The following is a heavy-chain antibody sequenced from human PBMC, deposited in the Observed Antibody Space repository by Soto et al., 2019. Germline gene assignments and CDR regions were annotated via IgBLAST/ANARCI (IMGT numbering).Heavy chain of an antibody. CDR1: GYTFTSYG. Sequence: QVQLVQSGAEVKKPGASVKVSCKASGYTFTSYGISWVRQAPGQGLEWMGWISAYNGNTNYAQKLQGRVTMTTDTSTSPAYMELRSLRSDDTAVYYCARDRPRYFDWLLPDYWGQGTLVTVSS. CDR2: ISAYNGNT. CDR3: ARDRPRYFDWLLPDY. D-gene: IGHD3-9*01. J-gene: IGHJ4*02. V-gene: IGHV1-18*01.